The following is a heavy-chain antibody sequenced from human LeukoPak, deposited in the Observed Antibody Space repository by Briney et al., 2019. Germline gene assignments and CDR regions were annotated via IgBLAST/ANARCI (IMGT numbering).Heavy chain of an antibody. CDR1: GFTFSDYY. Sequence: PGGSLRLSCAASGFTFSDYYMSWIRQAPGKGLEWVSYISSSGSTIYYADSVKGRFTISRDNAKNSLYLQMNSLRAEDTAVYYCARDPGGDYDILTGYWFYYYMDVWGKGTTVTISS. J-gene: IGHJ6*03. CDR3: ARDPGGDYDILTGYWFYYYMDV. D-gene: IGHD3-9*01. CDR2: ISSSGSTI. V-gene: IGHV3-11*04.